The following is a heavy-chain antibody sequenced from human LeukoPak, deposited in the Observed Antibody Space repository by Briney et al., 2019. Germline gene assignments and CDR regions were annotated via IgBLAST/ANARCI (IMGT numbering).Heavy chain of an antibody. V-gene: IGHV4-31*03. Sequence: SQTLSLTCTVSGGSISSGGYYWSWIRQHPGKGLEWIGYIYYSGSTYYNPSLKSRVTISVDTSKNQFSLKLSSVTAADTAVYYCARDHGYSHGLFDYWGQGTLVTVSS. J-gene: IGHJ4*02. CDR2: IYYSGST. CDR1: GGSISSGGYY. D-gene: IGHD5-18*01. CDR3: ARDHGYSHGLFDY.